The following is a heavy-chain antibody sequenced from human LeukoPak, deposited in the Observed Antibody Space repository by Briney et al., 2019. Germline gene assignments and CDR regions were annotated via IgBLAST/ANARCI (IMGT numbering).Heavy chain of an antibody. J-gene: IGHJ4*02. D-gene: IGHD3-22*01. CDR3: ARENDSSGYYLDYFDY. CDR2: IYTSGSA. CDR1: GGSISSYY. Sequence: SETLSLTCTGSGGSISSYYWSWIRQPAGKGLEWIGRIYTSGSANYNPSLKSRVTMSVDTSKTQFSLKLSSVTAADTAVYYCARENDSSGYYLDYFDYWGQGTLVTVSS. V-gene: IGHV4-4*07.